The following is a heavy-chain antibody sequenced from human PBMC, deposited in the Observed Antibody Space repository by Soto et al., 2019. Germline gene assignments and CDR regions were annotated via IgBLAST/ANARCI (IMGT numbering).Heavy chain of an antibody. V-gene: IGHV5-51*01. CDR3: ARQYPYDYESSPPYFDY. Sequence: GGSLKISCKGSAYSFNNNWIGWVRQTSGKGLEWMGIIYPGDSDTRYSPSFQGQVTISADKSISTAYLQWSSLKASDTAMYYCARQYPYDYESSPPYFDYWGQGTRVTVS. CDR1: AYSFNNNW. D-gene: IGHD3-22*01. CDR2: IYPGDSDT. J-gene: IGHJ4*02.